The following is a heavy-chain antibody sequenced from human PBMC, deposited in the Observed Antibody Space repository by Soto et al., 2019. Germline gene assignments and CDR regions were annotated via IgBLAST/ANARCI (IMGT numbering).Heavy chain of an antibody. V-gene: IGHV4-39*01. CDR3: ARLSIAVAGDYYYYYGMDV. CDR2: IYYSGST. J-gene: IGHJ6*02. Sequence: SETLSLTCTVSGGSISSSSYYWGWIRQPPGKGLEWIGSIYYSGSTYYNPSLKSRVTISVDTSKNQFSLKLSSVTAADTAVYYCARLSIAVAGDYYYYYGMDVWGQGTTVTVSS. CDR1: GGSISSSSYY. D-gene: IGHD6-19*01.